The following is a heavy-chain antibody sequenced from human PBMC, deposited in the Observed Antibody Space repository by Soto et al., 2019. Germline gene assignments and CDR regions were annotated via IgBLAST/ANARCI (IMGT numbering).Heavy chain of an antibody. CDR3: ARLGGPATDYYGMDV. CDR2: IYSGGST. CDR1: GFTVSSNY. V-gene: IGHV3-53*01. J-gene: IGHJ6*02. Sequence: GGSLRLSCAASGFTVSSNYMSWVRQAPGKGLEWVSVIYSGGSTYYADSVKGRFTISRDNSKNTLYLQMNSLRAEDTAVYYCARLGGPATDYYGMDVWGQGTTVSVSS. D-gene: IGHD3-16*01.